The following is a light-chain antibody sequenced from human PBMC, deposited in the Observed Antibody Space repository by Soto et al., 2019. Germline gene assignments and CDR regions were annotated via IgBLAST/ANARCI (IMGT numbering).Light chain of an antibody. Sequence: EIVLTQSPGTLSLSPGERATLSCRASQSISGSNLARYQHKPGQAPRLLTYGTSSRATGIPDRFSGSGSGTDFTLTISRLEPEDFAVYYCQQYDTSPRTFGQGTKV. J-gene: IGKJ1*01. CDR2: GTS. CDR1: QSISGSN. CDR3: QQYDTSPRT. V-gene: IGKV3-20*01.